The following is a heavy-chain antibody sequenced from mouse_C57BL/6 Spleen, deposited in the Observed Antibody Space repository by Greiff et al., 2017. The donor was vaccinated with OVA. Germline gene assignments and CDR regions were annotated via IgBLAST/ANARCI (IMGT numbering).Heavy chain of an antibody. CDR1: GYTFTSYW. V-gene: IGHV1-59*01. Sequence: QVQLQQPGAELVRPGTSVKLSCKASGYTFTSYWMHWVKQRPGQGLEWIGVIDASDSYTNYNQKFKGKATLTVDTSSSTAYMQLSSLTSEDSAVYYCARGKPLLLRNYAMDYWGQGTSVTVSS. CDR2: IDASDSYT. CDR3: ARGKPLLLRNYAMDY. D-gene: IGHD1-1*01. J-gene: IGHJ4*01.